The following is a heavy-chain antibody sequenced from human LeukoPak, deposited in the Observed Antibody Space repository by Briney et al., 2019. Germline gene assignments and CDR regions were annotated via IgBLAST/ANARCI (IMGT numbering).Heavy chain of an antibody. Sequence: ASVKVSCKASGYTFTGYYMHWVRQAPGQGLEWMGRINPNSGGTNYAQKFQGRVTMTRDTSISTAYMELSRLRSDDTAVYYCARLCSGGSCYLFDYWGQGTLVTASS. CDR3: ARLCSGGSCYLFDY. CDR2: INPNSGGT. CDR1: GYTFTGYY. V-gene: IGHV1-2*06. J-gene: IGHJ4*02. D-gene: IGHD2-15*01.